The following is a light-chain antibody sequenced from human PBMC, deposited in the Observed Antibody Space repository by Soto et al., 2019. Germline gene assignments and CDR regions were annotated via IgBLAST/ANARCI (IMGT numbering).Light chain of an antibody. CDR2: AAS. CDR3: QKYNSAPALT. Sequence: DIQMTQSPSSLSASVGDRVTITCRASQRISNYLAWYQQKPGKVPKLLIYAASTLQSGVPSRFSGSGSGTDFTLTISSLQPEDVATYYCQKYNSAPALTFGGGTKVEIK. CDR1: QRISNY. J-gene: IGKJ4*01. V-gene: IGKV1-27*01.